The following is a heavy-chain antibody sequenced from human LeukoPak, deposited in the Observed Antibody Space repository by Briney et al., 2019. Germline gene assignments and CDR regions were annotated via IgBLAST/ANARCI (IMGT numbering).Heavy chain of an antibody. V-gene: IGHV3-7*05. J-gene: IGHJ6*02. D-gene: IGHD3-3*01. CDR1: GFTFNTYW. CDR2: IKQDGSEK. Sequence: TGGSLRLSCAASGFTFNTYWMSWVRQAPGKGLEWVANIKQDGSEKYYVDSVKGRFTISRDNAKNSLYLQMNSLRAEDTAVYYCARDRYYDFWSGYPVDGMDVWGQGTTVTVSS. CDR3: ARDRYYDFWSGYPVDGMDV.